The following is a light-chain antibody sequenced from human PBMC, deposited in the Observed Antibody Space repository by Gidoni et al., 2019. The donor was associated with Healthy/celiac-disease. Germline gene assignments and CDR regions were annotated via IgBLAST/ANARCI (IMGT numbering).Light chain of an antibody. CDR3: QQYNSYSET. CDR1: QSISSW. J-gene: IGKJ1*01. V-gene: IGKV1-5*01. CDR2: AAS. Sequence: DIQMTQSPSTLSASVGDRVTITCRASQSISSWLAWYQQKPGKAPKLLIYAASSLESGVPSRFSGCGSGTEVTLTISSLQPDDFATYYCQQYNSYSETCGQGTKVEIK.